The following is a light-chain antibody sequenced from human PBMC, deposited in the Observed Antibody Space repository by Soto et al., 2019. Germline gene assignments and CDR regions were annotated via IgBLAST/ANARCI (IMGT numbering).Light chain of an antibody. J-gene: IGLJ1*01. CDR2: AVS. Sequence: QSALTQPASVSGSPGQSITISCTGTSSDVGGYNYVSWYQQHPGKAPQLRIYAVSNRPSGVSNRCSGSKSGNTASLTISGLQDDDEADYYCSSYTSSSTLVFGTGTKLTV. CDR3: SSYTSSSTLV. CDR1: SSDVGGYNY. V-gene: IGLV2-14*01.